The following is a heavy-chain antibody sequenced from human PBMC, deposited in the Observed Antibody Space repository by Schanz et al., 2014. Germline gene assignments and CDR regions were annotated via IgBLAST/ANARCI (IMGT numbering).Heavy chain of an antibody. J-gene: IGHJ4*01. CDR2: ISTFRNEDT. D-gene: IGHD3-10*01. V-gene: IGHV1-18*01. Sequence: QVQLVQSGGEMKKPGASVKVSCKASGYTFTDYGLSWVRQAPGQGPEFMGWISTFRNEDTNSAQRFQGRLTMTTDTSTSTAYMELSSLKSEDTAVYYCARYDAGDVDYWGHGTLVTVSP. CDR1: GYTFTDYG. CDR3: ARYDAGDVDY.